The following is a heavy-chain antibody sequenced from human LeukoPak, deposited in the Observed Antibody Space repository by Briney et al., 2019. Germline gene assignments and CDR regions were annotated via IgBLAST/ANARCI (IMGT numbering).Heavy chain of an antibody. CDR3: ARDTPPPRKYYDFWSGYYGYGMDV. CDR2: ISGSGGST. Sequence: SGGSLRLSCAASGFTFSSYAMSWVRQAPGKGLEWVSAISGSGGSTYYADSVKGRFTISRDNSKNTLYLQMNSLRAEDTAVYYCARDTPPPRKYYDFWSGYYGYGMDVWGQGTTVTVSS. CDR1: GFTFSSYA. V-gene: IGHV3-23*01. D-gene: IGHD3-3*01. J-gene: IGHJ6*02.